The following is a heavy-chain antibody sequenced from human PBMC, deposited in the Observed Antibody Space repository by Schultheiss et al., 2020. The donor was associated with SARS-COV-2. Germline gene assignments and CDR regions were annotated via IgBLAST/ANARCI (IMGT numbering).Heavy chain of an antibody. CDR1: GGSFSGYY. J-gene: IGHJ5*02. Sequence: SQTLSLTCAVYGGSFSGYYWSWIRQPPTKGVEWIGYIYYSGSTNYNPSLKSRVTISVDTSKNQFSLKLSSVTAADTAVYYCARGQYSSNWYGSRPFDPWGQGTLVTVSS. D-gene: IGHD6-13*01. CDR3: ARGQYSSNWYGSRPFDP. CDR2: IYYSGST. V-gene: IGHV4-34*01.